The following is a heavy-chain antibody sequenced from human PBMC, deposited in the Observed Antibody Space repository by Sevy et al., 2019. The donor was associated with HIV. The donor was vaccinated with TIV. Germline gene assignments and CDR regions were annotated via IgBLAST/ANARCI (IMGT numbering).Heavy chain of an antibody. CDR3: ARERLAVAGIGYYFDY. CDR1: RFTFSSYG. D-gene: IGHD6-19*01. J-gene: IGHJ4*02. V-gene: IGHV3-33*01. Sequence: GGSLRLSCAASRFTFSSYGMHWVRQAPGKGLEWVAVIWYDGTNKEYADSVKGRCTISRDNSKNTLYLQMSSLRADDTAVYYCARERLAVAGIGYYFDYWGQGTLVTVSS. CDR2: IWYDGTNK.